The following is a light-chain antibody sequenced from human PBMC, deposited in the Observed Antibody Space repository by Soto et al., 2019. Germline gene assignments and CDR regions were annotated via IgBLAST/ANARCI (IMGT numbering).Light chain of an antibody. V-gene: IGKV3-15*01. CDR2: GAS. CDR3: QQRSNWPPLT. Sequence: EIVMTQSLATLSVSQGERATLSCRASQSVSSNLAWYQQKPGQAPRLLIYGASTRATGIPARFSGSGSGTEFTLTISSLQSEDFAVYYCQQRSNWPPLTFGGGTKV. CDR1: QSVSSN. J-gene: IGKJ4*01.